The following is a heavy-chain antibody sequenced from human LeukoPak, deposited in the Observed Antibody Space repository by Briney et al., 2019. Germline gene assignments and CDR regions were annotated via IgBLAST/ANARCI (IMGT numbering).Heavy chain of an antibody. CDR3: ARDWSPDTAMGLPGAFDI. CDR1: GGTFSSYA. J-gene: IGHJ3*02. D-gene: IGHD5-18*01. V-gene: IGHV1-69*05. Sequence: GASVKVSCKASGGTFSSYAISWMRQAPGQGLGWMGGIIPIFGTANYAQKFQGRVTITTDESTSTAYMELSSLRSEDTAVYYCARDWSPDTAMGLPGAFDIWGQGTMVTVSS. CDR2: IIPIFGTA.